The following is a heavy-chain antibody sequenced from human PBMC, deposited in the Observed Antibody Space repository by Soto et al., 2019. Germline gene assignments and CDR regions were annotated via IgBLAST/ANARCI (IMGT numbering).Heavy chain of an antibody. CDR3: AKDRGSRGWYNY. CDR1: GFTFSSYA. D-gene: IGHD6-19*01. Sequence: GESLKISCAASGFTFSSYAMSWVRQAPGKGLEWVSAISGSGGSTYYADSVKGRFTISRDNSKNTLYLQMNSLRAEDTAVYYCAKDRGSRGWYNYWGQGTLVTVSS. J-gene: IGHJ4*02. V-gene: IGHV3-23*01. CDR2: ISGSGGST.